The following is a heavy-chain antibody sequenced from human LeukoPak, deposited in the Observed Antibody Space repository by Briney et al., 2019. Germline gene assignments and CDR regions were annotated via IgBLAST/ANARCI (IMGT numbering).Heavy chain of an antibody. CDR3: ARLARPPLRFLEWLPVDYYYYMDV. V-gene: IGHV4-4*09. CDR1: GGSISPYY. Sequence: PSETLSLTCTVSGGSISPYYWSWIRQPPGKGLEWIGYIYTSGSTNYNPSLKSRVTISVDTSKNQFSLKLSSVTAADTAVYYCARLARPPLRFLEWLPVDYYYYMDVWGKGTTVTVSS. D-gene: IGHD3-3*01. CDR2: IYTSGST. J-gene: IGHJ6*03.